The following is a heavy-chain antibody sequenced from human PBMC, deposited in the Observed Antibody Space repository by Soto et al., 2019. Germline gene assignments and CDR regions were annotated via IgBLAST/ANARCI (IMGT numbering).Heavy chain of an antibody. D-gene: IGHD3-22*01. J-gene: IGHJ4*02. Sequence: QLQLQESGSGLVKPSQTLSLTCAVSGDSISSGGYSWNWIRQPPGKGLEWIGYIYHRGGTDYNPSLKSRVTITVDSSNNQFSLKLSSVTAAATAVYYCARDSRSGYYLDYWGQGTLVTVSA. V-gene: IGHV4-30-2*01. CDR3: ARDSRSGYYLDY. CDR2: IYHRGGT. CDR1: GDSISSGGYS.